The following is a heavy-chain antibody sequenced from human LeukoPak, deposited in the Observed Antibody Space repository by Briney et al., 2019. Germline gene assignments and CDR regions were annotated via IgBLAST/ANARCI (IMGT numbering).Heavy chain of an antibody. V-gene: IGHV3-23*01. CDR3: AKTADYFDSTDYYRPDAFDI. Sequence: PGGSLRLSCAGSGISFGIYAITWIRQAPGKGLEWVSAISGSGSMTYYADSVKGRFTISRDKSNNTLYLQMNSLRAEDTALYYCAKTADYFDSTDYYRPDAFDIWGQGTMVTVSS. J-gene: IGHJ3*02. CDR1: GISFGIYA. D-gene: IGHD3-22*01. CDR2: ISGSGSMT.